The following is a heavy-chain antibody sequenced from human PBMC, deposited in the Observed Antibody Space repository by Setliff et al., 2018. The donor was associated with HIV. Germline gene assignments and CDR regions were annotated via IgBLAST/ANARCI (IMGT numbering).Heavy chain of an antibody. V-gene: IGHV2-5*01. Sequence: SGPTLVNPTQTLTLTCTFSGFSLNTPGLGVGWIRQPPGEALEWLALIYWNNDKRYNPSLGSRLSITKDTSKNPVVLVMTNMDAVDTATYYCAHRPLSADDFDYWGQGTQVTVSS. J-gene: IGHJ4*02. CDR2: IYWNNDK. CDR1: GFSLNTPGLG. CDR3: AHRPLSADDFDY.